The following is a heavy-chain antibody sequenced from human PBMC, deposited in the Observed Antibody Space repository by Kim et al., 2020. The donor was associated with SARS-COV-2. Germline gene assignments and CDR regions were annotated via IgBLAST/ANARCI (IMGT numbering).Heavy chain of an antibody. D-gene: IGHD6-19*01. J-gene: IGHJ2*01. CDR3: AKEYEQWLVNWYCDL. V-gene: IGHV3-23*01. Sequence: DSVKGRFTISRDNSKNTLYLQMNSLRAEDTAVYYCAKEYEQWLVNWYCDLWGRGTLVTVSS.